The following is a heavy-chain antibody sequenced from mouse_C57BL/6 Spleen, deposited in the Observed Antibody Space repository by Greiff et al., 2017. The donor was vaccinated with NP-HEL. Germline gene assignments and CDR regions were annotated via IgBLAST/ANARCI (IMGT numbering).Heavy chain of an antibody. D-gene: IGHD2-3*01. Sequence: EVKLMESGGGLVKPGGSLKLSCAASGFTFSDYGMPWVRQAPEQGLEWVAYISRGSSTIYYADTVKGRFTISRDNAKNTLFLQMTSLRSEDTAMYYCARPHGYYEWFAYWGQGTLVTVSA. CDR2: ISRGSSTI. CDR3: ARPHGYYEWFAY. CDR1: GFTFSDYG. J-gene: IGHJ3*01. V-gene: IGHV5-17*01.